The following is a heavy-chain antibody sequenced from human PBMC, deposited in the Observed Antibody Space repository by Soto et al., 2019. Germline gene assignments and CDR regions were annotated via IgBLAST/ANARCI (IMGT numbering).Heavy chain of an antibody. CDR1: GYSFTSYW. V-gene: IGHV5-51*01. Sequence: GEALKISCKGSGYSFTSYWIGWVRQMPGEGLGWGGIIYPGDSDTRYSPSFQGQVTLSADKSISTAYLQWSSMKASAAAMYYCARVVATTFYYYYGMDVWGQGTTVTVSS. J-gene: IGHJ6*02. CDR2: IYPGDSDT. D-gene: IGHD5-12*01. CDR3: ARVVATTFYYYYGMDV.